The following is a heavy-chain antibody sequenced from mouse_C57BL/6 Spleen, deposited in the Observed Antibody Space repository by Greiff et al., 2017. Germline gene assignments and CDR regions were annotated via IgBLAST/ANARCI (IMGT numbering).Heavy chain of an antibody. CDR1: GYTFTSYW. Sequence: VQLQQPGAELVKPGASVKLSCKASGYTFTSYWMHWVQQRPGRGLEWIGRIDPNSGGTKYNAKFKSKATLTVDKPSSTAYMQLSRLTAEDSAGYYCARSYYDGSSDYAMDDWGQGTSVTVSS. CDR2: IDPNSGGT. D-gene: IGHD1-1*01. V-gene: IGHV1-72*01. CDR3: ARSYYDGSSDYAMDD. J-gene: IGHJ4*01.